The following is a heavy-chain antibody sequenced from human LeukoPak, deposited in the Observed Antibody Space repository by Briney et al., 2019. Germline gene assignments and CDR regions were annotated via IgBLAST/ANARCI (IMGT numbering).Heavy chain of an antibody. Sequence: PGGSLRLSCAASGFTFSRYWMHWVRQAPGKGLVWVSRINGDGSTTSHADSVKGGFTISRDNAKNTLYLQMNSLRAEDTAVYYCATGNYYDSRGYYTFGHWGQGTLVTVSS. CDR1: GFTFSRYW. J-gene: IGHJ1*01. V-gene: IGHV3-74*01. CDR3: ATGNYYDSRGYYTFGH. CDR2: INGDGSTT. D-gene: IGHD3-22*01.